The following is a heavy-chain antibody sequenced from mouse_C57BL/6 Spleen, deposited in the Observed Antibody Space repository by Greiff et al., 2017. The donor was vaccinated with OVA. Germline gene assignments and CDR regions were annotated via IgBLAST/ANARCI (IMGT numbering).Heavy chain of an antibody. CDR3: ARGGAYGYDGSWFAY. J-gene: IGHJ3*01. CDR2: IDPSDSYT. D-gene: IGHD2-2*01. CDR1: GYTFTSYW. Sequence: VQLQQPGAELVMPGASVKLSCKASGYTFTSYWMHWVKQRPGQGLEWIGEIDPSDSYTNYNQKFKGKSTLTVDKSSSTAYMQLSSLTSEDSAVYYCARGGAYGYDGSWFAYWGQGTLVTVSA. V-gene: IGHV1-69*01.